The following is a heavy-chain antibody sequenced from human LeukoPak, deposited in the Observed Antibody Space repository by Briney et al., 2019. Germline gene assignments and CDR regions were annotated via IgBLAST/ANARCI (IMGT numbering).Heavy chain of an antibody. CDR3: ARHSDSAGFVR. CDR2: INPNSGGT. CDR1: GYTFAGYY. V-gene: IGHV1-2*06. Sequence: ASVKVSCKASGYTFAGYYLHWVRQAPGQGLEWMGRINPNSGGTNYAPKFQDRVAMTRDTSNSTAYMELSRLRSDDTAVYYCARHSDSAGFVRWGQGSLVIVSS. J-gene: IGHJ4*02. D-gene: IGHD4-11*01.